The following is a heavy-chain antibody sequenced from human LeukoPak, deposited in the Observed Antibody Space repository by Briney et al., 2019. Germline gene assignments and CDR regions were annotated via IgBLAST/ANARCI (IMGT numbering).Heavy chain of an antibody. Sequence: GGSLRLSCAASGFTFSSYSMNWVRQAPGKGLEWLSSISSSSSYVYYADSVKGRFTISRDNAKNSLYLQMNSLRAEDTAVYYCARDPAYGSGSYYNYWGQGTLVTVSS. CDR2: ISSSSSYV. V-gene: IGHV3-21*01. CDR1: GFTFSSYS. CDR3: ARDPAYGSGSYYNY. J-gene: IGHJ4*02. D-gene: IGHD3-10*01.